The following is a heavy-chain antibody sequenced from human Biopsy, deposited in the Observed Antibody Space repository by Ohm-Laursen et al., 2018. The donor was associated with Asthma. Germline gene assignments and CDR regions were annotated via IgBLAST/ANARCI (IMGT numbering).Heavy chain of an antibody. J-gene: IGHJ1*01. CDR1: VFTFSRFG. V-gene: IGHV3-7*01. CDR2: IKHDGSEN. D-gene: IGHD3-3*02. CDR3: ARTFHFWSPYHAEHYQL. Sequence: SLRLSCAASVFTFSRFGMHWVRRAPGKGLEWVANIKHDGSENNHVDSLKGRFTISRDNAKNSLYLQMNSLRAEDTAVYYCARTFHFWSPYHAEHYQLWGQGTLVTVSS.